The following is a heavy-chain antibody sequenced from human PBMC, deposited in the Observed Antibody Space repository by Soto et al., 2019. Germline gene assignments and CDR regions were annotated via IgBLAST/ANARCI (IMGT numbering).Heavy chain of an antibody. Sequence: APVKVSCKASGYTFTYNFMHWVRQAPGQGLEWMGIINPSGGTTRAAQKFQDRVTMTRDTSTSTVYMELSSLRSEDTAVYYCARGPHIAVDHYKKYYFDYWGQGTLVTVSS. CDR3: ARGPHIAVDHYKKYYFDY. D-gene: IGHD2-15*01. V-gene: IGHV1-46*01. CDR2: INPSGGTT. J-gene: IGHJ4*02. CDR1: GYTFTYNF.